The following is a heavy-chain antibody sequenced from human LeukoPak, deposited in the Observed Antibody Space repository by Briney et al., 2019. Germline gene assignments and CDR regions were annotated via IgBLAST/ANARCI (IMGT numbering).Heavy chain of an antibody. Sequence: PGGSLRLSCAASGFTFSGSAVHWVRQASGKGLEWVGRIRSKTKSYATAYAASVKGRFTISRDDSKNTAYLQMNSLKIEDTAVYYCTREEVGNGAWFDPWGQGTLVTVSS. J-gene: IGHJ5*02. D-gene: IGHD1-26*01. CDR3: TREEVGNGAWFDP. CDR1: GFTFSGSA. CDR2: IRSKTKSYAT. V-gene: IGHV3-73*01.